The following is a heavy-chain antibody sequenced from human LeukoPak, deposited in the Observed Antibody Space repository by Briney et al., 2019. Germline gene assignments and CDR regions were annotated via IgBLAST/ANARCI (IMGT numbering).Heavy chain of an antibody. V-gene: IGHV3-23*01. CDR3: AKATRSSWFYYFDY. J-gene: IGHJ4*02. D-gene: IGHD6-13*01. CDR1: GFTFSSFA. Sequence: PGGSLRLSCAASGFTFSSFAMSWVRQAPGKGLEWVSGISGGGGSTYYADSVKGRFTISRDNSKNTLSLQMNSLRPEDTAVYYCAKATRSSWFYYFDYWGQGTLVTPSS. CDR2: ISGGGGST.